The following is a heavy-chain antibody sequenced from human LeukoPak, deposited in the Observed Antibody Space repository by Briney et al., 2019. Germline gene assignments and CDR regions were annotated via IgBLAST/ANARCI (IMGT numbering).Heavy chain of an antibody. D-gene: IGHD3-3*01. CDR2: IYYSGST. Sequence: KTSETLSLTCTVSGGSISSYYWSWLRQPPGKGLEWLGYIYYSGSTNYNPSLKSRVTISVDTSKNQFSLKLSSVTAADTAVYYCARGATIFGYMDVWGKGTTVTVSS. CDR1: GGSISSYY. V-gene: IGHV4-59*01. J-gene: IGHJ6*03. CDR3: ARGATIFGYMDV.